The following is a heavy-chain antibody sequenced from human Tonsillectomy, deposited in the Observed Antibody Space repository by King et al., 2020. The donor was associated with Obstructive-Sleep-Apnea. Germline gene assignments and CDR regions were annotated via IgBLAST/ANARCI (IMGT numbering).Heavy chain of an antibody. Sequence: VQLVESGGGVVHPGRSLRLSCAASGFTFSSYAMHWVRQAPGKGLEWVAVISYDGSNKYYADSVKGRFTISRDNSKNTLYLQMNSLRAEDTAVYYCARDYGDSYDAFDIWGQGTMVTVSS. CDR2: ISYDGSNK. D-gene: IGHD4-17*01. CDR3: ARDYGDSYDAFDI. V-gene: IGHV3-30*04. CDR1: GFTFSSYA. J-gene: IGHJ3*02.